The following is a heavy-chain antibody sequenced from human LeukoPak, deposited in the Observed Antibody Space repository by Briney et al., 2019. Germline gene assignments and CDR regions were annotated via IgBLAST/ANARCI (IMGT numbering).Heavy chain of an antibody. J-gene: IGHJ5*02. CDR3: ARGGPLENWFDP. Sequence: ASVKVSCKASGYIFNTYGITWVRQVPGQGLEWMGWISAYNGNTNYAQKLQGRATMTTDTSTSTAYMELRSLRSDDTAVYYCARGGPLENWFDPWGQGTLVTVSS. V-gene: IGHV1-18*01. CDR1: GYIFNTYG. CDR2: ISAYNGNT. D-gene: IGHD5-24*01.